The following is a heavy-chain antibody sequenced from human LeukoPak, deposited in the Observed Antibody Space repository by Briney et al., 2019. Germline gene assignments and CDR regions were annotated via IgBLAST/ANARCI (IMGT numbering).Heavy chain of an antibody. CDR2: ISRSGGST. CDR1: GFTFSNYA. CDR3: ARDDWNEYYMDV. D-gene: IGHD1-1*01. V-gene: IGHV3-23*01. J-gene: IGHJ6*03. Sequence: GGSLRLSCAASGFTFSNYAMTWVRQAPGKGLEWVSLISRSGGSTYYADSVKGRFTISRDNSKNTLYLQVYSLRADDTAVYYCARDDWNEYYMDVWGKGTTVTVSS.